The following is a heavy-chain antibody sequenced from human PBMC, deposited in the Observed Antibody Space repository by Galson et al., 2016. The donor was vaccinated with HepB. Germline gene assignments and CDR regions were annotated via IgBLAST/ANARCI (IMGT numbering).Heavy chain of an antibody. D-gene: IGHD1-26*01. CDR1: GFTFSSYS. V-gene: IGHV3-21*01. J-gene: IGHJ4*02. CDR3: ARGDIVGAIFDY. CDR2: ISSSSYI. Sequence: SLRLSCAASGFTFSSYSMNWVRQAPGKGLEWVSSISSSSYIYYADLVKGRLTISRDNAKNSLYLQMNSLRAEDTAVYYCARGDIVGAIFDYWGQGTLVTVSS.